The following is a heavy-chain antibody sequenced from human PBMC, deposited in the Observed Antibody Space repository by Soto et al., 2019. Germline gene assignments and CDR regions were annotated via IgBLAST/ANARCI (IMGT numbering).Heavy chain of an antibody. J-gene: IGHJ6*02. V-gene: IGHV5-51*01. D-gene: IGHD4-4*01. CDR1: GYSFTSYW. CDR3: ARHEGSVTTLGYYYGMDV. Sequence: GESLKISCKGSGYSFTSYWIGWVRQMPGKGLEWMGIIYPGDSDTRYSPSFQGQVTISADKSISTAYLQWSSLKASDTAMYYCARHEGSVTTLGYYYGMDVWGQGTTVTVSS. CDR2: IYPGDSDT.